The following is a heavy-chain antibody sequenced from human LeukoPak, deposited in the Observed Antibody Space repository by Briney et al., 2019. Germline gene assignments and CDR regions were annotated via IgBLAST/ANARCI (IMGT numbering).Heavy chain of an antibody. CDR1: GFTFSSSS. CDR3: ARDRGVQKDYFDY. D-gene: IGHD6-6*01. J-gene: IGHJ4*02. CDR2: ITDAVGST. Sequence: GGSLRLSCAASGFTFSSSSISWVRQAPGKGLEWVSAITDAVGSTHYADSVKGRFTISRDNSKNTLYLQMNSLRAEDTAVYYCARDRGVQKDYFDYWGQGTLVTVSS. V-gene: IGHV3-23*01.